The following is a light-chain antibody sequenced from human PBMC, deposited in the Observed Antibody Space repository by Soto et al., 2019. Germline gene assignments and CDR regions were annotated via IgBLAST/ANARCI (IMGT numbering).Light chain of an antibody. CDR2: AAS. CDR3: QQHNNWPPWT. Sequence: DIQMTQSPSSLSASVGARVTITCRASQGISNYLAWYQQKPGKVPKLLIYAASTLQSGVPSRFSGSGSGTDFTLTISSLQPEDVATYHCQQHNNWPPWTFGQGTKVEV. J-gene: IGKJ1*01. CDR1: QGISNY. V-gene: IGKV1-27*01.